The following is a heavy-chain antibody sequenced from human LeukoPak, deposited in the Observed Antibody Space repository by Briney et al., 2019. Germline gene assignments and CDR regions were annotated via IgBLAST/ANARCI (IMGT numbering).Heavy chain of an antibody. V-gene: IGHV4-59*01. CDR2: IYYSGSA. J-gene: IGHJ6*03. CDR3: ARGAPRYYYYYMDV. Sequence: PSETLSLTCTVSGGSISSYYWSWIRQPPGKGLEWIGYIYYSGSANYNPPLKSRVTISVDTTKNQFSLKLSSVTAADTAVYYCARGAPRYYYYYMDVWGKGTTVTISS. CDR1: GGSISSYY.